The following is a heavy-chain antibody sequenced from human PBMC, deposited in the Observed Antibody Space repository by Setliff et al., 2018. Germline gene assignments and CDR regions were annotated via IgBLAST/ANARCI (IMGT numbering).Heavy chain of an antibody. V-gene: IGHV1-69*06. J-gene: IGHJ6*03. D-gene: IGHD3-9*01. CDR1: GTTFNSHA. Sequence: SVKVSCKTSGTTFNSHAINWVRQAPGQGLEWMRRIITAFGSAISAQKFQDRVSITADRTTYTAYLELTSLTLEDTAVYYCATSPKKVTGSDYYDYYMDVWGKGTTVTAP. CDR3: ATSPKKVTGSDYYDYYMDV. CDR2: IITAFGSA.